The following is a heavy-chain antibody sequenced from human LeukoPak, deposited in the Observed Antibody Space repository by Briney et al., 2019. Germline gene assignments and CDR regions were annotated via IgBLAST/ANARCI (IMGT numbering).Heavy chain of an antibody. D-gene: IGHD3-22*01. V-gene: IGHV4-59*08. CDR1: AGSIRRYY. CDR2: IYNSGST. CDR3: ARHGGYYSDYFDY. Sequence: TLSIPQRVRAGSIRRYYCSGIPEPPKKGLEWIGYIYNSGSTNYNPSLKSRVTISVDTSKNQFSLKLSSVTAADTAVYYCARHGGYYSDYFDYWGQGTLVTVSS. J-gene: IGHJ4*02.